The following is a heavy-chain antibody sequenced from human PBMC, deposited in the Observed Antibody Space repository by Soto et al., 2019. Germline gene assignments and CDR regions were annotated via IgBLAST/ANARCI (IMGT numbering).Heavy chain of an antibody. D-gene: IGHD1-1*01. CDR3: ARESRSELGTVEY. CDR2: IYASGTT. Sequence: SETLSLTCTVSGASISNYYWSWIRQPAGKGLECLGRIYASGTTTYNPSLRSRVTMSVDTSKNQFSLNLNSVTAADTAVYYCARESRSELGTVEYWGQGTPVTVSS. J-gene: IGHJ4*02. CDR1: GASISNYY. V-gene: IGHV4-4*07.